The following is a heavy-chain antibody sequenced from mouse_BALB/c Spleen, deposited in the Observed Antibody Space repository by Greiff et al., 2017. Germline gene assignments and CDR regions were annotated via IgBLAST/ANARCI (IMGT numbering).Heavy chain of an antibody. J-gene: IGHJ3*01. Sequence: EVQLVESGGGLVQPGGSRKLSCAASGFTFSSFGMHWVRQAPEKGLEWVAYISSGSSTIYYADTVKGRFTISRDNPKNTLFLQMTSLRSEDTAMYYCATSWFAYWGQGTLVTVSA. CDR3: ATSWFAY. CDR2: ISSGSSTI. CDR1: GFTFSSFG. V-gene: IGHV5-17*02.